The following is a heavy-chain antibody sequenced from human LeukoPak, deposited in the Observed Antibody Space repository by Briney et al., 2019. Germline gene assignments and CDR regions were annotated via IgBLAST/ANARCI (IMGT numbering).Heavy chain of an antibody. CDR3: ARGGEDYGVGDV. Sequence: SETLSLTCTVSGDSISSGNYWGWIRQPPGKGLEWIGSIFHTGSTYFNLSLKSRVTISVDTSKNQFSLKLSSVTAADTAVYYCARGGEDYGVGDVWGKGTTVTVSS. V-gene: IGHV4-38-2*02. D-gene: IGHD4-17*01. J-gene: IGHJ6*04. CDR2: IFHTGST. CDR1: GDSISSGNY.